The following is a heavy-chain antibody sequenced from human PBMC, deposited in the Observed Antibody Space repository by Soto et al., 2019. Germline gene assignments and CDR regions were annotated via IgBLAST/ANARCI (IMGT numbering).Heavy chain of an antibody. CDR3: ATQRTGTLFGYYYYGMDV. J-gene: IGHJ6*02. V-gene: IGHV4-39*01. CDR1: GGSISSSSYY. D-gene: IGHD1-7*01. CDR2: IYYSGST. Sequence: PSETLSLTCTVSGGSISSSSYYWGWIRQPPGKGLEWIGSIYYSGSTYYNPSLKSRVTISVDTSKNQFSLKLSSVTAADTAVYYCATQRTGTLFGYYYYGMDVWGQGTTVTVSS.